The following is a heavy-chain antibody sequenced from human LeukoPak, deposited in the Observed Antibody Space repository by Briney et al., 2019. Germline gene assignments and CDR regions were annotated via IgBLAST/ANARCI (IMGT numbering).Heavy chain of an antibody. CDR2: ISAYNGNT. CDR1: GYTFTSYG. Sequence: ASVKFSCKAAGYTFTSYGISWVRQAPGQGLEWMGWISAYNGNTNYAQKLQGRVNMTTDTSTSTAYMELRSLRSDDTAVYSCARVSGTLLAAVDYWGQGTLVTVSS. J-gene: IGHJ4*02. CDR3: ARVSGTLLAAVDY. V-gene: IGHV1-18*01. D-gene: IGHD1-14*01.